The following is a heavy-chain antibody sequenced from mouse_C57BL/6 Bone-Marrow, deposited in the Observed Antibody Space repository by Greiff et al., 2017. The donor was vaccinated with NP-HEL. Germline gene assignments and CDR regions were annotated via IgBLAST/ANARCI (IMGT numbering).Heavy chain of an antibody. Sequence: QVQLQQPGAELVKPGASVKLSCKASGYTFTSYWMHWVKQRPGQGLEWIGMIHPNSGSTNYNEKFKSKATLTVDTSSSAAYMQLSSLTSEESAVYYCARWVGLWYFDVWGTGTTVTVSS. CDR1: GYTFTSYW. D-gene: IGHD1-1*02. V-gene: IGHV1-64*01. CDR3: ARWVGLWYFDV. CDR2: IHPNSGST. J-gene: IGHJ1*03.